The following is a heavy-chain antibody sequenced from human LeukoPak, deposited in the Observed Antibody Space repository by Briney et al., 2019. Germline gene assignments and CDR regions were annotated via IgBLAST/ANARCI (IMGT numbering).Heavy chain of an antibody. J-gene: IGHJ4*02. V-gene: IGHV4-34*01. CDR2: INHSGST. D-gene: IGHD3-10*01. CDR3: AYGSGSNIDY. Sequence: SETLSLTCAVYGGSFSGYYWSWIRQPPGKGLEWIGEINHSGSTNYNPSLKSRVTISVDTSKNQFSLKLSSVTAADTAVYYCAYGSGSNIDYWGQGTLVTVSS. CDR1: GGSFSGYY.